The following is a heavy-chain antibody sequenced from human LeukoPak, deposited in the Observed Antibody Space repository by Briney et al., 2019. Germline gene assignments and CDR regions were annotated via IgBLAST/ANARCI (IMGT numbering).Heavy chain of an antibody. CDR1: GGSISSYY. CDR3: ARGFELVPAAKRGDAFDI. J-gene: IGHJ3*02. CDR2: IYTSGST. V-gene: IGHV4-4*07. D-gene: IGHD2-2*01. Sequence: SETLSLTCTVSGGSISSYYWSWIRQPAGKGLEWIGRIYTSGSTNYNPSLKSRVTMSVDTSKNQFSLKLSSVTAADTAVYYCARGFELVPAAKRGDAFDIWGQGAMVTVSS.